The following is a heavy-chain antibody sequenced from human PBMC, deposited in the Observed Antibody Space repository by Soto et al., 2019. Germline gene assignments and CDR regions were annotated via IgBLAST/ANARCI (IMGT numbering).Heavy chain of an antibody. J-gene: IGHJ4*02. V-gene: IGHV4-31*03. Sequence: SEALSLTCTVSGGSISSGGYYWSWIRQHPGKGLEWIGYIYYSGSTYYNPSLKSRVTISVDTSKNQFSLKLSSVTAADTAVYYCARASRGYDNNFDYWGQGTLVTVSS. CDR1: GGSISSGGYY. D-gene: IGHD5-12*01. CDR2: IYYSGST. CDR3: ARASRGYDNNFDY.